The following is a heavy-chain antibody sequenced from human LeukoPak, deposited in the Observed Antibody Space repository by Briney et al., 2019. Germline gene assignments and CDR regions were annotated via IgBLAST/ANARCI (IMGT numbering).Heavy chain of an antibody. CDR1: GYTFSSHS. CDR3: ARSLGSYCYYYYMDV. V-gene: IGHV3-48*01. Sequence: GGSLRLSCAASGYTFSSHSMNWVRQAPGKGLEGVARICSSSSTIYYPDPLKGRFTISKNNAKHSLYVQMNSLRAEDTAVYYCARSLGSYCYYYYMDVWGKGTTVTVSS. J-gene: IGHJ6*03. D-gene: IGHD7-27*01. CDR2: ICSSSSTI.